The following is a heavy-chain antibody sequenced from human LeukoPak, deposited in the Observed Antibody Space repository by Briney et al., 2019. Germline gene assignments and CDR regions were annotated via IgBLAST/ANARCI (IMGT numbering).Heavy chain of an antibody. CDR1: GYTFTGYY. V-gene: IGHV1-2*06. CDR3: ARRAYCGGDFYSGYYYYMDV. D-gene: IGHD2-21*02. J-gene: IGHJ6*03. Sequence: ASVKVSCKASGYTFTGYYMHWVRQAPGQGLEWMGRINPNSGGTNYAQKFQGRVTMTRDTSISTAYMELSRLRSDDTAVYYCARRAYCGGDFYSGYYYYMDVWGKGTTVTVSS. CDR2: INPNSGGT.